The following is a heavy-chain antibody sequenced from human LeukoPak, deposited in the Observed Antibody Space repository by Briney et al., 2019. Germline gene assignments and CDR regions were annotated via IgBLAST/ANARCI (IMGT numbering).Heavy chain of an antibody. V-gene: IGHV4-59*02. CDR3: ARTTRVTPDGRAEYFED. CDR1: GGAVSSYY. D-gene: IGHD4-11*01. Sequence: SGTLSLTCTVSGGAVSSYYLTWIRQPPGKGLEWIGHITYTGSTEYNPSLKSRVTISVDTAKNQFSLRLRSVTAADTAMYYCARTTRVTPDGRAEYFEDWGQGTLVIVSS. CDR2: ITYTGST. J-gene: IGHJ1*01.